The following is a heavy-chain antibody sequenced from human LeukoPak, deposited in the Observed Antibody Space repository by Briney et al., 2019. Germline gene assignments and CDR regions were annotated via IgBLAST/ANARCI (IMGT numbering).Heavy chain of an antibody. V-gene: IGHV3-7*01. CDR3: ARVLGAKPSHFDY. CDR2: IKRDGSEK. CDR1: GFTFSSYW. Sequence: GGSLRLSCAASGFTFSSYWMSWVRQAPGKGLEWVANIKRDGSEKYYVDSVKGRFTISRDNAKNSLYLQMNSLRAEDTAVYYCARVLGAKPSHFDYWGQGTLVTVSS. D-gene: IGHD1-26*01. J-gene: IGHJ4*02.